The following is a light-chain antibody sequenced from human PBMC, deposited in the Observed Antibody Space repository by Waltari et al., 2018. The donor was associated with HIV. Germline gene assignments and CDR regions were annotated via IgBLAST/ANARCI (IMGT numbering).Light chain of an antibody. J-gene: IGLJ1*01. CDR2: DAT. CDR3: CSFTNRRIYL. CDR1: SSDVGYYNS. V-gene: IGLV2-14*03. Sequence: QSALTQPASVSGSPGQTITISCTGTSSDVGYYNSISWYQQYPGKAPKLIIYDATRRPAGISNRFSGSKSGNTASLTISGLQPEDECDYFCCSFTNRRIYLFGTGTKVTV.